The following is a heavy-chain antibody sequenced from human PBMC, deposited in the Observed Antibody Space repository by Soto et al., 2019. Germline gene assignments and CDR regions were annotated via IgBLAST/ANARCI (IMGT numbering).Heavy chain of an antibody. CDR1: GGCISSYY. CDR2: IYYSGST. Sequence: SETLSLTCTVSGGCISSYYWSWIRQPPGKGLEWIGYIYYSGSTNYNPSLRSRVTISVDTSKNQFSLKLSSVTAADTAVYYCARHQQGSSGYYPFDYWGQGTLVTVSS. CDR3: ARHQQGSSGYYPFDY. D-gene: IGHD3-22*01. V-gene: IGHV4-59*08. J-gene: IGHJ4*02.